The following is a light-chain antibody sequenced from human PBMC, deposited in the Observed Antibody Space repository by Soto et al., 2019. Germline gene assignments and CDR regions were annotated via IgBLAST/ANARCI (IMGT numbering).Light chain of an antibody. Sequence: QSVLTQPASVSGSPGQSITISCTGTSSDVGSYNLVSWYQQHPGKAPKVMIYEVSKRPSGVSNRFSGSKSGNTASLTISGLQAEDEADYYCCSYAGSSTFRVFGGGPKLTVL. CDR2: EVS. V-gene: IGLV2-23*02. J-gene: IGLJ3*02. CDR3: CSYAGSSTFRV. CDR1: SSDVGSYNL.